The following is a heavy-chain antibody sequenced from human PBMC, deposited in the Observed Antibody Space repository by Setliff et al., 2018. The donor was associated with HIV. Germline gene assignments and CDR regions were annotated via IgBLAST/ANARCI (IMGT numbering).Heavy chain of an antibody. CDR2: IWYDGSNK. V-gene: IGHV3-33*06. CDR1: GFTFSSYG. J-gene: IGHJ4*02. CDR3: AKTHSSGWYSLYLDY. D-gene: IGHD6-19*01. Sequence: PGGSLRLSCAASGFTFSSYGVHWVRQAPGKGLEWVAVIWYDGSNKYYADSVKGRFTISRDNSKNTLYLQMNSLRAEDTAVYYCAKTHSSGWYSLYLDYWGQGTLVTVSS.